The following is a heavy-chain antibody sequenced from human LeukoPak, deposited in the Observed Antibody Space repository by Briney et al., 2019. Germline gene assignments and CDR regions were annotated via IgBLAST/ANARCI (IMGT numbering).Heavy chain of an antibody. Sequence: GGSLRLSCATSGFTFSSYGMHWVRQAPGKGLEWVAFIRYDGSNKYYADSVKGRFTISIDNSKNTLYLQMNSLRAEDTAVYYCAKLREWLSECYFEFWGQGTLVTVSS. V-gene: IGHV3-30*02. D-gene: IGHD3-3*01. CDR1: GFTFSSYG. J-gene: IGHJ4*02. CDR2: IRYDGSNK. CDR3: AKLREWLSECYFEF.